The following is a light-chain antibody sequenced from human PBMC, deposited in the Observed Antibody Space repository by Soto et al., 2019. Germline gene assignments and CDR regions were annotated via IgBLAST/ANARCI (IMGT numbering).Light chain of an antibody. J-gene: IGLJ2*01. CDR3: QSYDSSLSGSEVV. V-gene: IGLV1-40*01. Sequence: QSVLTQPPSVSGAPGQRVTISCTGSSSDIGAGYDVHWYQQLPGTAPKLLIYGNSNRPSGVPDRFSGSKSGTSASLAITGLQAEDGADYYCQSYDSSLSGSEVVFGGGTKLTVL. CDR2: GNS. CDR1: SSDIGAGYD.